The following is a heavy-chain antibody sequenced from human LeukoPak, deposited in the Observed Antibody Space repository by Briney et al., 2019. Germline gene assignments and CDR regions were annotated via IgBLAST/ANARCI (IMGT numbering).Heavy chain of an antibody. CDR3: AREGIAVAGPYFDY. Sequence: PGGSLRLSCAASGFTFSSYAMHWVRQAPGKGLEWVAVISYDGSNKYYADSVKGRFTNSRDNSKNTLYLQMNSLRAEDTAVYYCAREGIAVAGPYFDYWGQGTLVTVSS. CDR1: GFTFSSYA. D-gene: IGHD6-19*01. CDR2: ISYDGSNK. J-gene: IGHJ4*02. V-gene: IGHV3-30*04.